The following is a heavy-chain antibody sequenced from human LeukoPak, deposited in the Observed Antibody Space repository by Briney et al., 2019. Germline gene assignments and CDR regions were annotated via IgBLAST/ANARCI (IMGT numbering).Heavy chain of an antibody. D-gene: IGHD3-10*01. J-gene: IGHJ4*02. Sequence: PGGSLRLSCAASGFTFDDYGMSWVRQAPGKGLEWIGSIYYSGSTYYNPSLKSRVTISVDTSKNQFSLKLSSVTAADTAVYYCARHAPGGSDYWGQGTLVTVSS. CDR1: GFTFDDYG. V-gene: IGHV4-39*01. CDR2: IYYSGST. CDR3: ARHAPGGSDY.